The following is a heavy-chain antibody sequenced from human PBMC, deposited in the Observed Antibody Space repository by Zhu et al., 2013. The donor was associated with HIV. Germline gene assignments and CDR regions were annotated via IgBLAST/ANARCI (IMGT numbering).Heavy chain of an antibody. CDR3: ARDYCSGGSCYSVLLDY. J-gene: IGHJ4*02. V-gene: IGHV1-18*04. CDR1: GYTFTSYG. CDR2: ISAHNGNT. Sequence: QVQLVQSGAEVKKPGASVKVSCKAAGYTFTSYGISWVRQAPGQGLEWMGRISAHNGNTNYGQNLQGRVTMTTDTSTSTAYMELRSLRSDDTAVYYCARDYCSGGSCYSVLLDYWGQGTLVTVSS. D-gene: IGHD2-15*01.